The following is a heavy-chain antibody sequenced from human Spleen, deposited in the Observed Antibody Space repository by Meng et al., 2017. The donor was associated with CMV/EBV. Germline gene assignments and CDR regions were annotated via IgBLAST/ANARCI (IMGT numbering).Heavy chain of an antibody. V-gene: IGHV7-4-1*01. Sequence: SGYTFTSYAMNWVRQAPGQGLEWMGWINTNTGNPTYAQGFTGQFVFSLDTTVSTAYLQIYNLKTEDTAVYYCARDMEYSSSSYFFDYWGQGTLVTVSS. CDR2: INTNTGNP. CDR3: ARDMEYSSSSYFFDY. J-gene: IGHJ4*02. D-gene: IGHD6-6*01. CDR1: GYTFTSYA.